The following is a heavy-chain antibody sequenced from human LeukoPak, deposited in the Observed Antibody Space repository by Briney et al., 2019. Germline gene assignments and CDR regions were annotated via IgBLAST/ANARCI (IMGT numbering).Heavy chain of an antibody. CDR3: ARPFGSSYRYTLDY. V-gene: IGHV3-7*01. CDR2: IKQDGSER. Sequence: PGGSLRLSCAASGFTFSSYWMSWVRQAPGKGLEWVANIKQDGSERYYVDSVKGRFTISRDNAKNSLYLQMNSLRAEDTAVYYCARPFGSSYRYTLDYWGQGTLATVSS. D-gene: IGHD3-16*02. CDR1: GFTFSSYW. J-gene: IGHJ4*02.